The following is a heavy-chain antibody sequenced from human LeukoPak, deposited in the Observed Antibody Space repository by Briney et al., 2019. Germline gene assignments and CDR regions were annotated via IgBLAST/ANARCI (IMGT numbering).Heavy chain of an antibody. Sequence: GGSLRLSCAASGFTFSSYSMNWVRPAPGKGLEWVSSISSSSSYIYYADSVKGRFTISRDNAKNSLYLQMNSLRAEDTAVYYCARVLDFWSGYTYGMDVWGQGTTVTVSS. CDR2: ISSSSSYI. CDR1: GFTFSSYS. D-gene: IGHD3-3*01. V-gene: IGHV3-21*01. J-gene: IGHJ6*02. CDR3: ARVLDFWSGYTYGMDV.